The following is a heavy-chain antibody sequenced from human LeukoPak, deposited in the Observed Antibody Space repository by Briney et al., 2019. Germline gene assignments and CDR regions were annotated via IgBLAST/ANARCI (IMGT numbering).Heavy chain of an antibody. J-gene: IGHJ3*02. Sequence: GGSLRLSCAASGFTFDDYAMHWVRQAPGKGLEWVSGISWNRGSIGYADSVKGRFIISRDNAKNSLYLQMNSLRAEDMALYYCAKDLRSSSWDAFDIWGQGTMVTVSS. CDR2: ISWNRGSI. V-gene: IGHV3-9*03. D-gene: IGHD6-13*01. CDR1: GFTFDDYA. CDR3: AKDLRSSSWDAFDI.